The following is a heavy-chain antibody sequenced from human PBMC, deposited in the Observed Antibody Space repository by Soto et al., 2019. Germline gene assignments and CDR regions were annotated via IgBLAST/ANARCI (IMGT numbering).Heavy chain of an antibody. CDR3: ARGYCSGGSCYSYYCYGMDV. V-gene: IGHV3-66*01. Sequence: EVLLVESGGGLVQPGGSLRLSCAASGFTVSSNYMSCVRQAPGKGLEWVSVIYSGGSTYYADSVKGRFTISRDNSKNTLYLQMNSLRAEDTAVYYCARGYCSGGSCYSYYCYGMDVWGQGTTVTVSS. D-gene: IGHD2-15*01. CDR2: IYSGGST. CDR1: GFTVSSNY. J-gene: IGHJ6*02.